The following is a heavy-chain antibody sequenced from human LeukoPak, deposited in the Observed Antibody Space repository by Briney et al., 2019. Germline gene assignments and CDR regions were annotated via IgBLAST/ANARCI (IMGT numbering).Heavy chain of an antibody. D-gene: IGHD6-19*01. Sequence: SETLSLTCTVSGGSISSSSYYWGWIRQPPGKGLEWIGSIYYSGSTYYNPSLKSRVTISVDTSKNHFSLKLSSVTAADTAVYYCARRIAVSGARGNWYFDLWGRGTLVTVSS. V-gene: IGHV4-39*02. J-gene: IGHJ2*01. CDR2: IYYSGST. CDR1: GGSISSSSYY. CDR3: ARRIAVSGARGNWYFDL.